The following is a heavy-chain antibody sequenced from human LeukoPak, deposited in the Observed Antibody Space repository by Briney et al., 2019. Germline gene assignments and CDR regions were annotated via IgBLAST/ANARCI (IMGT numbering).Heavy chain of an antibody. Sequence: GGPLRLSCVASGFSLSSYATSWVRLPPGKGLQWVAGIYSDDSATFYKDAVKGRFTISKDTSKNTLYLQMNSLRDEDTAVYYCAKDMTYGDGKWEFDLWGQGTPVTVSS. V-gene: IGHV3-23*01. CDR3: AKDMTYGDGKWEFDL. CDR1: GFSLSSYA. CDR2: IYSDDSAT. D-gene: IGHD2-21*02. J-gene: IGHJ5*02.